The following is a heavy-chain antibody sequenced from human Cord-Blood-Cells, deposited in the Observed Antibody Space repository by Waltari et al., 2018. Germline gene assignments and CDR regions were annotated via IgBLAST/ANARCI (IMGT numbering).Heavy chain of an antibody. CDR1: GSTFTGYY. J-gene: IGHJ6*02. Sequence: VQLVQSGAEVKKPWASVKVSCTASGSTFTGYYMPWVRPATGQGLEWMGRINPNSGGTNYAQKFQSMVTMTRDTSISTAYMELSRLRSDDTAVYYCASGGDYYYYGMDVWGQGTTVTVSS. CDR2: INPNSGGT. CDR3: ASGGDYYYYGMDV. D-gene: IGHD3-10*01. V-gene: IGHV1-2*06.